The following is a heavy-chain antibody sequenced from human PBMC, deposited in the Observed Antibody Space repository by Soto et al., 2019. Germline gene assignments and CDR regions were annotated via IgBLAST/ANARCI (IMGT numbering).Heavy chain of an antibody. D-gene: IGHD3-22*01. Sequence: EVQLVESGGDLVQPGGSLRLTCAASGFAFKNYGMHWVRQAPGKGLEYVAAIRTDSQDISYADSVKGRFIISRDNSRDTLYLQMNNLRVDDTATYYCAKSYEEQDRTWRAPHFDYWGQGALVTVS. CDR1: GFAFKNYG. J-gene: IGHJ4*02. V-gene: IGHV3-64D*08. CDR3: AKSYEEQDRTWRAPHFDY. CDR2: IRTDSQDI.